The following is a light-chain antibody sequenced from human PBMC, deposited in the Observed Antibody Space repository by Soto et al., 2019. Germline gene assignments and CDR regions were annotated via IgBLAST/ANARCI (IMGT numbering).Light chain of an antibody. J-gene: IGKJ3*01. Sequence: EIVLTQSPGTLSLSPGERATLSCMASQSVSSSYLAWYQQKPGQAPRLLIYGASSRATGIPDRFSGSGSGTDFTLTINRLEPEDFAVYYCQRYGSSQFTFGPGTKVDNK. CDR1: QSVSSSY. CDR2: GAS. V-gene: IGKV3-20*01. CDR3: QRYGSSQFT.